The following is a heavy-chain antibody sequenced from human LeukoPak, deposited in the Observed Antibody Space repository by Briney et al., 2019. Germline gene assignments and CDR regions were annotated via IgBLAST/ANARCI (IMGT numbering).Heavy chain of an antibody. D-gene: IGHD3-22*01. CDR3: ARRYYDSSGYNYYFDY. CDR2: IYYSGST. J-gene: IGHJ4*02. Sequence: SETLSLTCTVSGGSISSSSYCWGWIRQPPGKGLEWIGSIYYSGSTYYNPSLKSRVTISVDTSENQFSLKLSSVTAADTAVYYCARRYYDSSGYNYYFDYWGQGTLVTVSS. CDR1: GGSISSSSYC. V-gene: IGHV4-39*01.